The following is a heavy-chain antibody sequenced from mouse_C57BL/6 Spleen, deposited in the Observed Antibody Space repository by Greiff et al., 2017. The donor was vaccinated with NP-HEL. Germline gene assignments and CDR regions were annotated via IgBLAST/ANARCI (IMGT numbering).Heavy chain of an antibody. J-gene: IGHJ2*01. CDR3: ARSDYYYGSRELFDY. D-gene: IGHD1-1*01. CDR1: GYTFTDYY. Sequence: EVQLQQSGPELVKPGASVKISCKASGYTFTDYYMNWVKQSHGKSLEWIGDINPNNGGTSYNQKFKGKATLTVDKSSSTAYMELRSLTSEDSAVYYCARSDYYYGSRELFDYWGQGTTLTVSS. V-gene: IGHV1-26*01. CDR2: INPNNGGT.